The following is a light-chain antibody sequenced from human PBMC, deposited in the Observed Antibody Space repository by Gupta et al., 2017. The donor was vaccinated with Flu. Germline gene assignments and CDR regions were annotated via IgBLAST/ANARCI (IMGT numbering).Light chain of an antibody. CDR2: AAS. J-gene: IGKJ4*01. V-gene: IGKV1-39*01. CDR1: QSISSY. CDR3: QQSYSTLLT. Sequence: DIQMTQSPSSLSASVGDRVTITCRASQSISSYLNWYQQKPGKAPKLLNYAASSLQSGVPSRFSGSGSGTDFTLTISSLQPEDFATYYCQQSYSTLLTFGGGTXVEIK.